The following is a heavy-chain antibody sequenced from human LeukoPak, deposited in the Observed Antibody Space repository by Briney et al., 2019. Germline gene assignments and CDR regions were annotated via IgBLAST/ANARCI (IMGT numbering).Heavy chain of an antibody. CDR2: ISYDGSNE. Sequence: PGGSLRLSCAASGFTFSSYVMHWVRQAPGKGLEWVAIISYDGSNEYYADSVKGRFTISRDNSKNTLYLQMNSLRADDTAVYYCAKDKFSVAVVADRLKWFDPWGQGTLVTVSS. V-gene: IGHV3-30*04. J-gene: IGHJ5*02. CDR3: AKDKFSVAVVADRLKWFDP. CDR1: GFTFSSYV. D-gene: IGHD2-15*01.